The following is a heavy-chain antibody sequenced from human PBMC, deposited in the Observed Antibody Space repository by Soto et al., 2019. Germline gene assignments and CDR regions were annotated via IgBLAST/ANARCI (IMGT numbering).Heavy chain of an antibody. CDR3: ARADVAARLQL. CDR2: ITHSGST. CDR1: GGSFSGYY. Sequence: PSETLSLTCAVFGGSFSGYYWSWIRQPPGKGLEWIGEITHSGSTYYNPSLESRVIISVDTSKNQFSLKLTSVTAADTAVYYCARADVAARLQLWGLGTLLTVSS. D-gene: IGHD6-6*01. V-gene: IGHV4-34*01. J-gene: IGHJ1*01.